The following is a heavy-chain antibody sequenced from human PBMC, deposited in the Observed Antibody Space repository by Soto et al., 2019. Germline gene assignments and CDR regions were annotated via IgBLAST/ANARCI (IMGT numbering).Heavy chain of an antibody. CDR1: GGTFSSYA. CDR2: IIPIFGTA. J-gene: IGHJ5*02. D-gene: IGHD1-26*01. Sequence: VASVKVSCKASGGTFSSYAISWVRQAPGQGLEWMGGIIPIFGTANYAQKFQGRVTITADESTSTAYMELSSLRSEDTAVYYCAREVGATLNWFDPWGQGTLVTDSS. V-gene: IGHV1-69*13. CDR3: AREVGATLNWFDP.